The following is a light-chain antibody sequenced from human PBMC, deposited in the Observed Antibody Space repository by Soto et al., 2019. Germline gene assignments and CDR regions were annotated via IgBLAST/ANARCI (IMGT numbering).Light chain of an antibody. CDR1: RNDIGLYNY. J-gene: IGLJ3*02. CDR2: EVT. CDR3: SSSTNTAPIAV. V-gene: IGLV2-14*01. Sequence: QSALTQPASVSGSPGQSITISCAGTRNDIGLYNYVSWYHQPPGEAPKLLIYEVTNRPSGISHRFSGSKAGNTASMTISGLPCEDEGDYYCSSSTNTAPIAVFGGGTKVTVL.